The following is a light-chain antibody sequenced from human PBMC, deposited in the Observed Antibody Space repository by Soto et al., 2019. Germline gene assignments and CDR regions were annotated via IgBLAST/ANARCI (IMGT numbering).Light chain of an antibody. CDR1: SSDVGGYNY. Sequence: QSVLTQPASVSGSPGQSITFSCTGTSSDVGGYNYVSWYQQHPGTAPKLIIFDVSNRPSGVSNRFSGSKSGNTASLTISGLQAEDEADYYCSSYTSSSTLIFGGGTQLTVL. J-gene: IGLJ2*01. CDR2: DVS. CDR3: SSYTSSSTLI. V-gene: IGLV2-14*03.